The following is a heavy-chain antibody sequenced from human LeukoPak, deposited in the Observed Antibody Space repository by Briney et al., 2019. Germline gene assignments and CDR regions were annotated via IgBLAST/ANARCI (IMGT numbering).Heavy chain of an antibody. D-gene: IGHD3-22*01. V-gene: IGHV3-48*03. CDR3: ARGYYYDSSGSPGGDY. CDR2: ISSSGSTI. CDR1: GFTFSSYE. J-gene: IGHJ4*02. Sequence: GGSLRLSCAASGFTFSSYEMNWVRQAPGKGLEWVSYISSSGSTIYYADSVKGRFTISRDNAKNSLYLQMNSLRAEDTAVYYCARGYYYDSSGSPGGDYWGQGNLVTVSS.